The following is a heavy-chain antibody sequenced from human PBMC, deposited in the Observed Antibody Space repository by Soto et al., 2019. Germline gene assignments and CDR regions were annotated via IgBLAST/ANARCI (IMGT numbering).Heavy chain of an antibody. CDR1: GDTFTDYY. CDR2: VNPSGGHT. J-gene: IGHJ4*02. D-gene: IGHD2-21*02. CDR3: ARGGHVVVVTAALDY. Sequence: QVQLMQSGAEVKKPGASVKVSCKASGDTFTDYYIHWVRQAPGQGLEWMGTVNPSGGHTTYAQHFLGRVTMTRYTSTSTLYMELTSMASEDTAVYYFARGGHVVVVTAALDYWGQGTLVTVSS. V-gene: IGHV1-46*01.